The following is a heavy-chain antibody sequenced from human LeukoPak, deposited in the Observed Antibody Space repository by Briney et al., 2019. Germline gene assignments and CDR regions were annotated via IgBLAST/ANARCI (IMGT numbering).Heavy chain of an antibody. V-gene: IGHV4-34*01. CDR3: ARGSGNMGYCSSTSCRILNWFDP. CDR2: INHSGST. D-gene: IGHD2-2*01. Sequence: SETLSLTCAVYGGSFSGYYWSWIRQPPGKGLEWIGEINHSGSTNYNPSLKSRVTISVDTSKNQSALKLSSVHAADTAVYYCARGSGNMGYCSSTSCRILNWFDPWGQGTLVTVSS. J-gene: IGHJ5*02. CDR1: GGSFSGYY.